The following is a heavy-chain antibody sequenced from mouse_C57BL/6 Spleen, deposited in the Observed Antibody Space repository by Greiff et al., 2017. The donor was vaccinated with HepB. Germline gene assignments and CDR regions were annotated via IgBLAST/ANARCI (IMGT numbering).Heavy chain of an antibody. CDR1: GFSLTSYG. V-gene: IGHV2-5*01. CDR3: AKRGYGTGDYFDY. J-gene: IGHJ2*01. CDR2: IWRGGST. D-gene: IGHD4-1*01. Sequence: QVQLQQSGPGLVQPSQSLSITCTVSGFSLTSYGVHWVRQSPGKGLEWLGVIWRGGSTDYNAAFMSRLSITKDNSKSQVFFKMNSLQADDTAIYYCAKRGYGTGDYFDYWGQGTTLTVSS.